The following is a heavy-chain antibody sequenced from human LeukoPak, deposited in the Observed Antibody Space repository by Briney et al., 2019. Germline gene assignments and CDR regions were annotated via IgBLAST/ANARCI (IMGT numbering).Heavy chain of an antibody. CDR1: GDSISSFY. D-gene: IGHD2-2*03. Sequence: SETLSLTCTVSGDSISSFYWSWIRQPAGKGLEWIGRIYTSGSTYYSPSLKSRVTISVDTSKNQFSLKLSSVTAADTAVYYCARLLRVGYCSTTTCNWFDPWGQGTLVTVSS. V-gene: IGHV4-4*07. CDR2: IYTSGST. J-gene: IGHJ5*02. CDR3: ARLLRVGYCSTTTCNWFDP.